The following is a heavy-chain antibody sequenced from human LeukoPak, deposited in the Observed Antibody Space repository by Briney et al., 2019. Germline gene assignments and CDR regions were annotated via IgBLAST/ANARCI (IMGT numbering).Heavy chain of an antibody. CDR1: GFTFSSYA. Sequence: PGGSLRLSCEASGFTFSSYAIRWVRQAPGTGLEWVSSIPGSGGATYYADSVRGRFSISRDSSKNTVYLQMNSLRDEDTAVYYCARARPWDSSRSYYFGMDVWGHGTRSPSP. J-gene: IGHJ6*02. D-gene: IGHD3-22*01. CDR2: IPGSGGAT. CDR3: ARARPWDSSRSYYFGMDV. V-gene: IGHV3-23*01.